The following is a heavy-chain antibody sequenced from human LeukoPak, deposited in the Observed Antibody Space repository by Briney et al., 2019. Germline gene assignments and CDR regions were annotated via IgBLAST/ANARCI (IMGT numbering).Heavy chain of an antibody. CDR3: ARAVTGSGWSMDYYYYYGMDV. Sequence: ASVKVSCKASGYTFTSYGISWVRQAPGQGLEWMGWISAYNGNTNYAQKLQGRVTMTTDTSTSTTYMGLRSLRSDDSAVYYCARAVTGSGWSMDYYYYYGMDVWGQGTTVTVSS. CDR1: GYTFTSYG. V-gene: IGHV1-18*01. J-gene: IGHJ6*02. D-gene: IGHD6-19*01. CDR2: ISAYNGNT.